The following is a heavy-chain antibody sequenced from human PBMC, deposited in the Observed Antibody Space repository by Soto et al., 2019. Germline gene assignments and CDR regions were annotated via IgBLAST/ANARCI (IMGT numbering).Heavy chain of an antibody. Sequence: PGESLKISCKGSGYGFTSYWISWVRQMPGKGLEWMGRIDPSDSYTNYSPSFQGHVTISADKSISTAYLQWSSLKASDTAMYYCARHARLGVVVPALGAFDIWGKGTMVTVSS. V-gene: IGHV5-10-1*01. J-gene: IGHJ3*02. D-gene: IGHD2-2*01. CDR1: GYGFTSYW. CDR3: ARHARLGVVVPALGAFDI. CDR2: IDPSDSYT.